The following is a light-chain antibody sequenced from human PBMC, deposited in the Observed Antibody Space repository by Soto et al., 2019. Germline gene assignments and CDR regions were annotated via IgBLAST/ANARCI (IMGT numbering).Light chain of an antibody. J-gene: IGLJ3*02. CDR3: SSHAGIINVV. Sequence: QSALTQPPSASGSPGQSVTISCTGTSSDVGGYNSVSWYQHHPGKAPKLIIYEVTKRPSGVPDRFSGSKSGNTASLTVSVLLAEDEADYYCSSHAGIINVVFGGGTKLTVL. CDR2: EVT. V-gene: IGLV2-8*01. CDR1: SSDVGGYNS.